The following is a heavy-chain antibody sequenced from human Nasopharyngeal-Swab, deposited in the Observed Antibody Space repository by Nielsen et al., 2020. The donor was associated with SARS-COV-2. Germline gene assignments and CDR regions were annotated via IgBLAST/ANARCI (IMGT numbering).Heavy chain of an antibody. CDR3: ARGRSTSCYTGSFRCAVDNDY. CDR2: MNPNSGNT. V-gene: IGHV1-8*01. D-gene: IGHD2-2*02. J-gene: IGHJ4*02. Sequence: ASVKVSCKASGYTFTSYDINWVRHATAQGLEWMGWMNPNSGNTGYAQKFQGRVTMTRNTSISTAYMELSSLRSEDTAVYYCARGRSTSCYTGSFRCAVDNDYWGQGTLVTVSS. CDR1: GYTFTSYD.